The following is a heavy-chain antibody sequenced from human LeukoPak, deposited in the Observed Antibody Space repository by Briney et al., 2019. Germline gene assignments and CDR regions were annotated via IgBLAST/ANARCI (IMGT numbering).Heavy chain of an antibody. V-gene: IGHV4-59*01. Sequence: SETLSLTCSVSGGSISSYYWSWIRQPPGKGLEWIGYIYYSGSTNYNPSLKSRVAMSVDTSKNQFSLKLGSVTAADTAVYYCARAGSSAYVLDYWGQGTLVTVSS. CDR2: IYYSGST. D-gene: IGHD3-22*01. CDR3: ARAGSSAYVLDY. CDR1: GGSISSYY. J-gene: IGHJ4*02.